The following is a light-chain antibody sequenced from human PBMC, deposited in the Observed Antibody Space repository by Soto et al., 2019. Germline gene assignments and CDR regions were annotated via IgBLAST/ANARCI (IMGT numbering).Light chain of an antibody. CDR2: EDS. V-gene: IGLV2-14*01. CDR1: SSDVGGYNY. CDR3: SSYTSSSTLEGV. Sequence: QSVLTQPASVSGSPGQSITISCTGTSSDVGGYNYVSWYQQHPGKAPKLMIYEDSNRPSGVSNRFSGSKSGNTASLTISGLQAEDEADYYCSSYTSSSTLEGVFGGGTKLTVL. J-gene: IGLJ3*02.